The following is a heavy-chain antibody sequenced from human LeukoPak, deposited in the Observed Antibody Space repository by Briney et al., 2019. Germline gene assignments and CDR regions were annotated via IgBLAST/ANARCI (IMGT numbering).Heavy chain of an antibody. Sequence: GGSLRLSCAASGFTFSNAWMSWVRQAPGKGLEWVAVISYDGSNKYYADSVKGRFTISRDNSKNTLYLQMNSLRAEDTAVYYCARGGITIFGVVIHSDYWGQGTLVTVSS. CDR1: GFTFSNAW. CDR2: ISYDGSNK. D-gene: IGHD3-3*01. CDR3: ARGGITIFGVVIHSDY. J-gene: IGHJ4*02. V-gene: IGHV3-30*03.